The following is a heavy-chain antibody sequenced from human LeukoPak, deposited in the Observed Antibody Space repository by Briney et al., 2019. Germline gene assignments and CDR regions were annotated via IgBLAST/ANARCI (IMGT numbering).Heavy chain of an antibody. CDR2: ISSSGSVK. CDR3: ARDWLRLGY. D-gene: IGHD5-12*01. J-gene: IGHJ4*02. CDR1: GXTVSSYE. Sequence: PGGSLRLSCAASGXTVSSYEMNWVRQAPGKGLEWVSYISSSGSVKFYADSVKGRLTISRDNAKNSLHLQMNSPRAEDTAVYYCARDWLRLGYWGQGTLVTVSS. V-gene: IGHV3-48*03.